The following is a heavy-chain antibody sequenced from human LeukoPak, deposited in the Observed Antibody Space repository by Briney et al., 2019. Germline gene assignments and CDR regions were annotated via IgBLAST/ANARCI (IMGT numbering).Heavy chain of an antibody. CDR3: AKGPYSSGWGTYYFDY. J-gene: IGHJ4*02. V-gene: IGHV3-9*01. Sequence: GGSLRLSCAASGFTFDDYAMHWVRQAPGKGLEWVSGISWNSGSIGYADSVKGRFTISRDNAKNSLYLQMNSLRAEDTALYYCAKGPYSSGWGTYYFDYWGQGTLVTVSS. D-gene: IGHD6-19*01. CDR2: ISWNSGSI. CDR1: GFTFDDYA.